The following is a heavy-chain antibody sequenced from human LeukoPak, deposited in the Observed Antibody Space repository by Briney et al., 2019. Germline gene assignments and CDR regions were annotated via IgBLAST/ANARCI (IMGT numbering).Heavy chain of an antibody. CDR1: GGSISSSNW. D-gene: IGHD6-13*01. J-gene: IGHJ4*02. V-gene: IGHV4-4*02. CDR2: IYHSGST. Sequence: KASETLSLTCTVSGGSISSSNWWSWVRPPPGKGLEWIGEIYHSGSTNYNPSLKSRVTISVDKSKNQFSLKLSSVTAADTAVYYCASRTYSSRTHFDYWGQGTLVTVSS. CDR3: ASRTYSSRTHFDY.